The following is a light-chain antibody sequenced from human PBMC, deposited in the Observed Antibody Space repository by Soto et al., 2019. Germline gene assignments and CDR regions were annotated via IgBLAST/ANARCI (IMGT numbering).Light chain of an antibody. J-gene: IGKJ2*01. CDR1: QSVSSSY. V-gene: IGKV3-20*01. Sequence: EIVLTQSPGTLSLSPGERATLSCRASQSVSSSYLAWYQQKPGQAPRLLIYGASSRATGIPDRFSGSGSGTDFTLTISRLEPEDFAVYYCQQYGSSLPMYTFGQWNKREIK. CDR2: GAS. CDR3: QQYGSSLPMYT.